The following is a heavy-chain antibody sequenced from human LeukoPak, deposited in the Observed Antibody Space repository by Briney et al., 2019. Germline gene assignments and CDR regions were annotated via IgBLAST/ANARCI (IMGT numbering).Heavy chain of an antibody. V-gene: IGHV4-59*13. CDR1: GGSISSNY. CDR3: ARPRRGWYIYDAFDI. D-gene: IGHD6-19*01. Sequence: SETLSLTCTISGGSISSNYWSWIRQPPGKGLEWIGYCHYSGNTNYNPSLKSRATISVDMSKNQFSLTLNSVTAADTAMYYCARPRRGWYIYDAFDIWGQGTMVSVSS. J-gene: IGHJ3*02. CDR2: CHYSGNT.